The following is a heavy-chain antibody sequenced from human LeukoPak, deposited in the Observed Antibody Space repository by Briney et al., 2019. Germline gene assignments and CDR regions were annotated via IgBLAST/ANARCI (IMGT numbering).Heavy chain of an antibody. CDR2: ISAYIGNT. V-gene: IGHV1-18*01. D-gene: IGHD6-13*01. Sequence: ASVKVSCKASGYTFTSYGISWVRQAPGQGLEWMGWISAYIGNTNYAQNLQGRVTMTTDTSTSTAYMELRSLRSDDTAVYYCARQGRYMAAAGNPNFDYWGQGTLVTVSS. CDR3: ARQGRYMAAAGNPNFDY. CDR1: GYTFTSYG. J-gene: IGHJ4*02.